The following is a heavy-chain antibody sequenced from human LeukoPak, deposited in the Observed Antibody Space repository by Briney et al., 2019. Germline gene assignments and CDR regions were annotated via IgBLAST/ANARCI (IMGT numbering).Heavy chain of an antibody. J-gene: IGHJ5*02. V-gene: IGHV3-30-3*01. CDR1: GFTFSSYA. Sequence: GGSLRLSCAASGFTFSSYAMHWVRQAPGKGLEWVAVISYDGSNKYYADSVKGRFTISRDNSKNTLYLQMNSLRAEDTAVYYCARDEEMKGATRGNWFDPWGQGTLVTVSS. CDR2: ISYDGSNK. D-gene: IGHD1-26*01. CDR3: ARDEEMKGATRGNWFDP.